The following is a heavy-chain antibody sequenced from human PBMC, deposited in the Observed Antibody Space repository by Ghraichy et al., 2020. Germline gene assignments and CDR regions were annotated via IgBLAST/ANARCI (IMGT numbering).Heavy chain of an antibody. CDR2: INHSGST. Sequence: SCAVYGGSFSGYYWSWIRQPPGKGLEWIGEINHSGSTNYNPSLKSRVTTSVDTSKNQFSLKLSSVTAADTAVYYCARGSRAIVVVPAAICWFDPWGQGTLVTVSS. J-gene: IGHJ5*02. D-gene: IGHD2-2*01. CDR3: ARGSRAIVVVPAAICWFDP. V-gene: IGHV4-34*01. CDR1: GGSFSGYY.